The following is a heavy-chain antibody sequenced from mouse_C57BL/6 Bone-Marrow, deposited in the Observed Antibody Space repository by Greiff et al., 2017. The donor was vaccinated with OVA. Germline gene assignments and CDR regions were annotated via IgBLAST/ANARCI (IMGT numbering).Heavy chain of an antibody. CDR3: ARDGYYWFAY. D-gene: IGHD2-3*01. V-gene: IGHV1-69*01. J-gene: IGHJ3*01. CDR2: IDPSDSYT. CDR1: GYTFTSYW. Sequence: QVQLQQSGAELVMPGASVKLSCKASGYTFTSYWMHWVKQRPGQGLEWIGEIDPSDSYTNYNQKFKGKSTLTVDKSSSTAYMQLSSLTSEDSAVYYCARDGYYWFAYWGQATLVTVSA.